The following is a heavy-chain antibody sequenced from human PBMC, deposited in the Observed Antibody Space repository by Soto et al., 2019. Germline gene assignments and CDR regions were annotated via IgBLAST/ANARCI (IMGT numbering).Heavy chain of an antibody. CDR1: GFTFSSYW. CDR2: IKQDGSEK. J-gene: IGHJ4*02. V-gene: IGHV3-7*01. D-gene: IGHD3-10*01. Sequence: EVQLVESGGGLVQPGGSLRLSCAASGFTFSSYWMSWVRRAPGKGLEWVANIKQDGSEKYNVDFVKGRFTISRDNAKNSLYLQMNSLRVEDPAVYYCARAYGSGSLSGYWGQGTLVTVSS. CDR3: ARAYGSGSLSGY.